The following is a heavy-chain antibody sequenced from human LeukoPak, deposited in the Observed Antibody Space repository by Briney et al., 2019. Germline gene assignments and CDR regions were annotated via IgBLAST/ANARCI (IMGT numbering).Heavy chain of an antibody. J-gene: IGHJ3*02. CDR3: ARQLGDYVRGSYRSHAFDI. CDR2: ISAYNGNT. V-gene: IGHV1-18*01. Sequence: ASVTVSCKASGYTFTSYGISWVRQAPGQGVEWMGWISAYNGNTNYAQKLQGRVTMTTDTSTSTAYMELRSLRSDDTAVYYCARQLGDYVRGSYRSHAFDIWGQGTMVTVSS. D-gene: IGHD3-16*02. CDR1: GYTFTSYG.